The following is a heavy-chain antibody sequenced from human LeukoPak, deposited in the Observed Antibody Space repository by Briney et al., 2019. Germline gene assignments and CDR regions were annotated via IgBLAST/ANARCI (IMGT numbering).Heavy chain of an antibody. Sequence: PSETLSLTCTVSGGSISSYYWSWIRQPAGKGLEWIGRIYTSWSTNYNPPLKSRVNMSVDTSKNQSSLRLSSVNAAATAVYYCARTPRRAAAGTFYYYYYYMDVWGKGTTVTVSS. CDR3: ARTPRRAAAGTFYYYYYYMDV. D-gene: IGHD6-13*01. CDR1: GGSISSYY. V-gene: IGHV4-4*07. J-gene: IGHJ6*03. CDR2: IYTSWST.